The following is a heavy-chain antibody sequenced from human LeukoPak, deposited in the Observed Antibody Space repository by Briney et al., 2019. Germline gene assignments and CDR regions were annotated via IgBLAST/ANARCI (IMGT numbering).Heavy chain of an antibody. CDR1: GFTFSSYA. CDR3: GKAVIVVVSQKAFDV. D-gene: IGHD2-21*01. J-gene: IGHJ3*01. CDR2: ISGSGGNR. Sequence: PGGSLRLSCAASGFTFSSYAMSWVRQAPGKGLEWVSGISGSGGNRDYADSVKGRFTISRDNSKNTLYLQMNSLRAEATAVYYWGKAVIVVVSQKAFDVWGQGKMVTVFS. V-gene: IGHV3-23*01.